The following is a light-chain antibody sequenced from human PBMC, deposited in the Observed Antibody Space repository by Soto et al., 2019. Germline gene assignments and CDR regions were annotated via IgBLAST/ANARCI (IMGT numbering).Light chain of an antibody. Sequence: TQMTQSPMSLSASVGEKIIITCRASRDVGSDVSWYQQKPGQAPKLVIYAASNLYTGVPSRFSGRRSGTEFTLTISSLQPEDFASYYCLQDYGDSWTFGQGTKVEIE. CDR3: LQDYGDSWT. V-gene: IGKV1-6*01. CDR2: AAS. J-gene: IGKJ1*01. CDR1: RDVGSD.